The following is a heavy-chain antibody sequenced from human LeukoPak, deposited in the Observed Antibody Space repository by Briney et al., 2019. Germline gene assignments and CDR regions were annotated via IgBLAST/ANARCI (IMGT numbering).Heavy chain of an antibody. J-gene: IGHJ6*02. D-gene: IGHD2-15*01. CDR1: IGSVSSSSYY. V-gene: IGHV4-39*07. Sequence: PSEALSLTCTVSIGSVSSSSYYWGWIRQPPGKGLEWIGSIYYSGSTYYNPSLKSRVTISVDKSKNQFSLKLSSVTAADTAVYYCARDRCSGGSCYSSSTRYYYGMDVWGQGTTVTVSS. CDR3: ARDRCSGGSCYSSSTRYYYGMDV. CDR2: IYYSGST.